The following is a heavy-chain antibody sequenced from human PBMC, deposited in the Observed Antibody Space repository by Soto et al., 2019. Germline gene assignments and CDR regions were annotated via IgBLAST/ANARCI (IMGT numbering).Heavy chain of an antibody. CDR2: IYWDDDK. CDR3: AHRLYYDYIWGSYYLGAFDI. J-gene: IGHJ3*02. D-gene: IGHD3-16*01. CDR1: GFSLSTSGVG. Sequence: QITLKESGPTLVKPTQTLTLTCTFSGFSLSTSGVGVGWIRQPPGKALEWLALIYWDDDKRYSPHLKSRLTITNDTSKNQVVLTMTNMDPVDTATYYCAHRLYYDYIWGSYYLGAFDIWGQGTMVTVSS. V-gene: IGHV2-5*02.